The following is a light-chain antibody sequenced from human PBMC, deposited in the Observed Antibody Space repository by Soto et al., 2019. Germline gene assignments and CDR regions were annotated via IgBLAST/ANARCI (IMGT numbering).Light chain of an antibody. CDR1: QSLLHSNGYNY. V-gene: IGKV2-28*01. Sequence: EIVMTQSPLSLPVTPGEPASITCRSSQSLLHSNGYNYLYWYLQKPEQSPQLLISLGSNRASGVSYRFRGDGSGTDVTLNISTVEADDVGVYYCMQALQIPQTFGQGTKVEIK. J-gene: IGKJ1*01. CDR3: MQALQIPQT. CDR2: LGS.